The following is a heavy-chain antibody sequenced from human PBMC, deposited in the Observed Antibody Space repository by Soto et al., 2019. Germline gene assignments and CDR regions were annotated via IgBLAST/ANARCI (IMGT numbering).Heavy chain of an antibody. CDR1: GGSISSGDYY. V-gene: IGHV4-30-4*01. Sequence: SETLSLTCTVSGGSISSGDYYWSWIRQPPGKGLEWIGYIYYSGSTYYNPSLKSRVTISVDTSKNQFSLKLSSVTAADTAVYYCARDGRDYYDPYGMDVWGQGTTVTVSS. J-gene: IGHJ6*02. CDR2: IYYSGST. CDR3: ARDGRDYYDPYGMDV.